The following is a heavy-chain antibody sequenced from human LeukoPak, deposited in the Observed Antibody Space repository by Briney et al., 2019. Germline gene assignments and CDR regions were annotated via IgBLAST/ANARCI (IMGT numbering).Heavy chain of an antibody. CDR2: IYYSGST. CDR1: SGSISSGGYY. Sequence: SETLSLTCTVSSGSISSGGYYWSWIRQHPGKGLEWIGYIYYSGSTYYNPSLKSRVTISVDTSKNQFSLKLSSVTAADTAVYYCAREDTAMGDFDYWGQGTLVTVSS. D-gene: IGHD5-18*01. V-gene: IGHV4-31*03. CDR3: AREDTAMGDFDY. J-gene: IGHJ4*02.